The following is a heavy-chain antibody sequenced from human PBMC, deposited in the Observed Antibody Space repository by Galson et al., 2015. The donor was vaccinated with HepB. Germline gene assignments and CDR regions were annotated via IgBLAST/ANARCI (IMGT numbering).Heavy chain of an antibody. Sequence: SLRLSCAASGFTFSKVWMKWVRQVPGKGLEWVGRIKRKADGETTDYAAPVKGRFTISRDDSKNMVYLQMNSLKMEDTGIYYCTSVFFWGQGTLVTVSS. CDR2: IKRKADGETT. V-gene: IGHV3-15*01. J-gene: IGHJ4*02. CDR3: TSVFF. CDR1: GFTFSKVW. D-gene: IGHD2/OR15-2a*01.